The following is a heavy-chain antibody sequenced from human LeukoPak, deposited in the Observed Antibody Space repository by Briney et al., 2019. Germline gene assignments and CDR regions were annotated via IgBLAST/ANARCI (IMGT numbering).Heavy chain of an antibody. CDR2: INPNSGGT. V-gene: IGHV1-2*02. J-gene: IGHJ4*02. CDR3: ARDLKVYCSSTSCQGSYFDY. Sequence: ASVKVSCKASGYTFTGYYMHWVRQAPGQGLEWMGWINPNSGGTNYAQKLQGRVTMTTDTSTSTAYMELRSLRSDDTAVYYCARDLKVYCSSTSCQGSYFDYWGQGTLVTVSS. CDR1: GYTFTGYY. D-gene: IGHD2-2*01.